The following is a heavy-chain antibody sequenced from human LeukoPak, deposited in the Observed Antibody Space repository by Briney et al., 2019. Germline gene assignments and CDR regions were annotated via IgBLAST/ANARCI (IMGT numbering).Heavy chain of an antibody. Sequence: ASVKVSCKASGYTFTGYYLRWVRQAPGQGLEWMGWINANHGGTNYAQQFQGRVTMTRDTSISTAYMELSRLRSDDAAVYYCARHRDFDSTGYYYPLFDYWGQGTLVTVSS. CDR3: ARHRDFDSTGYYYPLFDY. CDR2: INANHGGT. CDR1: GYTFTGYY. D-gene: IGHD3-22*01. J-gene: IGHJ4*02. V-gene: IGHV1-2*02.